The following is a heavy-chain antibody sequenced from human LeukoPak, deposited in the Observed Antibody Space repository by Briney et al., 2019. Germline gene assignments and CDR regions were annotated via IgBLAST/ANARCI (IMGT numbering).Heavy chain of an antibody. CDR3: TRGTVTIHYFDY. Sequence: SETLSLTCAVYGGSFSGYYWSWIRQPPGKGLEWIAYTHYTGNTNYNPSLKSRVTISVDTSNNQFSLKVTSVTAADTAVYYCTRGTVTIHYFDYWGQGALVSVSS. CDR2: THYTGNT. D-gene: IGHD4-17*01. CDR1: GGSFSGYY. J-gene: IGHJ4*02. V-gene: IGHV4-59*01.